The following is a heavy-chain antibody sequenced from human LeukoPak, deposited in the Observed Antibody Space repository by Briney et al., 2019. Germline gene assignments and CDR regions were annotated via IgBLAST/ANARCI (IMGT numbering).Heavy chain of an antibody. CDR1: GGSISSSSYY. CDR2: IYYSGST. CDR3: ATKRRIAAAPPEDY. Sequence: SETLSLTCTVSGGSISSSSYYWGWIRQPPGKGLEWIGSIYYSGSTYYNPSLKSRVTISVDTSKNQISLKLSSVTAADTAVYYCATKRRIAAAPPEDYWGQGTLVTVSS. V-gene: IGHV4-39*07. D-gene: IGHD6-13*01. J-gene: IGHJ4*02.